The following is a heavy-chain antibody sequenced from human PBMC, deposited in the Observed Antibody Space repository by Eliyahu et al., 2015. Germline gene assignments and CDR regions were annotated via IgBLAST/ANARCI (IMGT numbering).Heavy chain of an antibody. CDR1: GXTFXXXA. Sequence: QVQLVQSGAEVKKPGSSVKVSCKXSGXTFXXXAISWVRQAPGQGLEWLGGIIPIFGTANYAQKFQGRVTITADESTSTAYMELSSLRSEDTAVYYCARDRCSSTSCWNWFDPWGQGTLVTVSS. CDR3: ARDRCSSTSCWNWFDP. V-gene: IGHV1-69*01. D-gene: IGHD2-2*01. CDR2: IIPIFGTA. J-gene: IGHJ5*02.